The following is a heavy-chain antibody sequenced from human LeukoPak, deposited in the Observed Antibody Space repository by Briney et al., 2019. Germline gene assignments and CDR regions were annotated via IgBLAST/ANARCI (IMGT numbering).Heavy chain of an antibody. Sequence: GGSLRLSCAASGFTFNNYAMNWVRQAPGKGLEWVSSISGGGETTYYADSAKVRFTISRDNSQSTLYLQMNSLRAEDTAVYYCARDYADYVGYFFFDYWGQGTLVTVSS. J-gene: IGHJ4*02. V-gene: IGHV3-23*01. CDR2: ISGGGETT. D-gene: IGHD4-17*01. CDR3: ARDYADYVGYFFFDY. CDR1: GFTFNNYA.